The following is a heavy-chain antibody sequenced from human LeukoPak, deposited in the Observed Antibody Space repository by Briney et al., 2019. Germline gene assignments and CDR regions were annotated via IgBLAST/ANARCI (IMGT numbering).Heavy chain of an antibody. CDR3: ARRLPVWGSYRYYAFDI. V-gene: IGHV4-61*02. Sequence: SETLSLTCTVSGGSISSGSYYWSWIRQPAGQGLEYIGRMYTSGSTNYNPSLKSRVTISVDTSKNQFSLKLSSVTAADTAVYYCARRLPVWGSYRYYAFDIWGQGTMVTVSS. CDR2: MYTSGST. D-gene: IGHD3-16*02. CDR1: GGSISSGSYY. J-gene: IGHJ3*02.